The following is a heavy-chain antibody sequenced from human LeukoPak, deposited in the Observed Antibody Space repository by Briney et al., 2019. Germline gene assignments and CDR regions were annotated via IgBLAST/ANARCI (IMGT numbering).Heavy chain of an antibody. CDR3: ARESGYTYGA. CDR2: INTDGGRT. Sequence: GGSLRLSCAASGFRFSGYWMHWVRQAPGKGVVWVSLINTDGGRTAYGDSVKGRFTISRDNAKNTLYLQMNSLRAEDTAVYYCARESGYTYGAWGQGTLVTVSS. CDR1: GFRFSGYW. J-gene: IGHJ4*02. D-gene: IGHD6-13*01. V-gene: IGHV3-74*01.